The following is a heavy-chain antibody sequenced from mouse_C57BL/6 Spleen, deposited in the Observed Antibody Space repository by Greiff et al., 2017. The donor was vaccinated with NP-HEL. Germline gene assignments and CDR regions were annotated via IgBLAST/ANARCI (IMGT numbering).Heavy chain of an antibody. CDR2: ISDGGSYT. D-gene: IGHD1-1*01. CDR3: ARDEDYGSRDY. J-gene: IGHJ2*01. Sequence: DVKLVESGGGLVKPGGSLKLSCAASGFTFSSYAMSWVRQTPEKRLEWVATISDGGSYTYYPDNVKGRFTISRDNAKNNLYLQMSHLKSEDTAMYYCARDEDYGSRDYWGQGTTLTVSS. V-gene: IGHV5-4*01. CDR1: GFTFSSYA.